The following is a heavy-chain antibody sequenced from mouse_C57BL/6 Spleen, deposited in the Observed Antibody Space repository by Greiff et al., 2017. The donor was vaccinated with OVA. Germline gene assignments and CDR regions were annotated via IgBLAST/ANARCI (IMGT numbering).Heavy chain of an antibody. J-gene: IGHJ4*01. D-gene: IGHD2-4*01. CDR3: ARGDYDGDAMDY. V-gene: IGHV5-6*02. Sequence: DVKLVESGGDLVKPGGSLKLSCAASGFTFSSYGMSWVRQTPDKRLEWVATISSGGSYTYYPDSVKGRFTISRDNAKNTLYLQMSSLKSEDTAMYYCARGDYDGDAMDYWGQGTSVTVSS. CDR2: ISSGGSYT. CDR1: GFTFSSYG.